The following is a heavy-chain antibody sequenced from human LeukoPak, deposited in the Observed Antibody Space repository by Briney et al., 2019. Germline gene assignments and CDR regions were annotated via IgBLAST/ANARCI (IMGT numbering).Heavy chain of an antibody. J-gene: IGHJ4*02. CDR2: ISSSGTTI. CDR1: GFSVSTYE. D-gene: IGHD3-10*01. Sequence: GGSLRLSCAASGFSVSTYEMNWVRQAPGKGLECVSYISSSGTTISYADSVEGRFAISRDNAKNSLYLEMNSLRVEDTAVYYCARGRPEFFGSGTYLNDWGQGTLVTVSS. CDR3: ARGRPEFFGSGTYLND. V-gene: IGHV3-48*03.